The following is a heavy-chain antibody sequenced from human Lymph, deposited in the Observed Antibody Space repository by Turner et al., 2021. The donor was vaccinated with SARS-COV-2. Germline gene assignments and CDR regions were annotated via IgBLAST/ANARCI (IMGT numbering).Heavy chain of an antibody. Sequence: QVQLQESGPGLVNPSETLSLTCTVSGGSISSYFWSWIRQPPGKGLEWIAYIYYSGSTNYNPSLKSRVTISVDTSKNQFSLRMSSVTAADTAVYYCARDRTSYGDYWAGYYYGMDVWGQGTTVTVSS. CDR3: ARDRTSYGDYWAGYYYGMDV. J-gene: IGHJ6*02. V-gene: IGHV4-59*13. D-gene: IGHD4-17*01. CDR2: IYYSGST. CDR1: GGSISSYF.